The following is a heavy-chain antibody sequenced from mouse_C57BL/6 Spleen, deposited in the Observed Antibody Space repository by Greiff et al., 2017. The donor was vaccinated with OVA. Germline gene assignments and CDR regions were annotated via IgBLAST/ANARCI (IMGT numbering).Heavy chain of an antibody. CDR3: ARKWLRRGDFDY. CDR1: GYTFTSYW. Sequence: QVQLQQPGAELVKPGASVKMSCKASGYTFTSYWITWVKQRPGQGLEWIGDIYPGSGSTNYNEKFKSKATLTVDTSSSTAYMQLSSLTSEDSAVYYCARKWLRRGDFDYWGQGTTLTVSS. CDR2: IYPGSGST. J-gene: IGHJ2*01. D-gene: IGHD2-2*01. V-gene: IGHV1-55*01.